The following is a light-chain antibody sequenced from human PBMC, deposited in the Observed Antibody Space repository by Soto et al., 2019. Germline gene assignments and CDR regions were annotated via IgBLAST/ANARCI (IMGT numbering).Light chain of an antibody. CDR1: QTVTSNY. Sequence: DIMLTQSPGTLSLSPGERAALSCRASQTVTSNYLVWYQQKPGQAPRLLIYGASSRATGIPDRFSGSGSGTDFTLTISRLEPADFAVYYCQQYGTSPITFGQGTRLEIK. CDR3: QQYGTSPIT. CDR2: GAS. J-gene: IGKJ5*01. V-gene: IGKV3-20*01.